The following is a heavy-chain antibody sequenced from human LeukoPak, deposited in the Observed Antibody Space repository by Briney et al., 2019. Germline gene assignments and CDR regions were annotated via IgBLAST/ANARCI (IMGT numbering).Heavy chain of an antibody. CDR2: MYYSGST. Sequence: SETLSLTCTVSGGSISSRYYWGWIRQPPGKGLEWIASMYYSGSTYYNPSLKSRVTISVDTSKNQFSLKLSSVTAADTAVYYCARGRYSSSPPGYYFDYWGQGTLVTVSS. CDR1: GGSISSRYY. CDR3: ARGRYSSSPPGYYFDY. V-gene: IGHV4-39*07. D-gene: IGHD6-6*01. J-gene: IGHJ4*02.